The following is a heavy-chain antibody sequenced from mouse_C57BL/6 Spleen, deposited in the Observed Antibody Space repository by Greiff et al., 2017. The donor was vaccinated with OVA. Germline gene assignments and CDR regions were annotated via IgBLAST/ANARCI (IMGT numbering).Heavy chain of an antibody. V-gene: IGHV1-19*01. D-gene: IGHD2-1*01. CDR3: ARTIYYGNYVRAMDY. Sequence: EVKLQESGPVLVKPGASVKMSCKASGYTFTDYYMNWVKQSHGKSLEWIGVINPYNGGTSYNQKFKGKATVTVDKSSSTAYMELNSLTSEDSAVYYCARTIYYGNYVRAMDYWGQGTSVTVSS. J-gene: IGHJ4*01. CDR2: INPYNGGT. CDR1: GYTFTDYY.